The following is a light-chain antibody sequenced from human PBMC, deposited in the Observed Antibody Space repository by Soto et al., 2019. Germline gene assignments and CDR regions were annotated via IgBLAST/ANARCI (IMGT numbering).Light chain of an antibody. Sequence: IVLTQSPGTLSLSPGERATLSCRATQSVSTSFLAWYQQRPGQAPRLLIFGASNRATGIPDRVSGSGSGTDFALTISRLEPEDFAVYYCQQYGSSPRTFGQGTKVEIK. CDR3: QQYGSSPRT. CDR1: QSVSTSF. CDR2: GAS. J-gene: IGKJ1*01. V-gene: IGKV3-20*01.